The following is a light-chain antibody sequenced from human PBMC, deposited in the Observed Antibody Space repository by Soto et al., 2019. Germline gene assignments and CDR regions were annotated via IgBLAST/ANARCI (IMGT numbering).Light chain of an antibody. V-gene: IGKV3-11*01. Sequence: EIGMTQTPGTLSVYPGERATLSCRASQSVSSNLAWYHQKPGQAPRLLIYGASTRATGIPARFSGSGSGTGFTLTISSLEPEDFALYYCQQRSNWPPTYGQGTKVDIK. J-gene: IGKJ1*01. CDR2: GAS. CDR1: QSVSSN. CDR3: QQRSNWPPT.